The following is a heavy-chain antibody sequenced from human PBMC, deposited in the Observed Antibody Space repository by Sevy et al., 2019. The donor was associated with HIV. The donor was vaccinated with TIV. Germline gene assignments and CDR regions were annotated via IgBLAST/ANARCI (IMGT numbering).Heavy chain of an antibody. D-gene: IGHD1-26*01. V-gene: IGHV6-1*01. CDR1: GDSVSSNSAA. CDR3: AREKGVRGIVGAAKDYYYYYGMDV. CDR2: TYYRSKWFN. J-gene: IGHJ6*02. Sequence: LRQSQTLSLTCAISGDSVSSNSAAWNWIRQSPSRGLEWLGRTYYRSKWFNDYAVSVKSRITINPDTSKNQFSLQLNSVTPEDTAVYYCAREKGVRGIVGAAKDYYYYYGMDVWGQGTTVTVSS.